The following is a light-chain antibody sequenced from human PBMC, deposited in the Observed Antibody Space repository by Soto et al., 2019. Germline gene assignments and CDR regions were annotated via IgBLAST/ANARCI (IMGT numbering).Light chain of an antibody. CDR2: GAS. J-gene: IGKJ1*01. CDR3: QQYGNSPWT. CDR1: QSVSSY. Sequence: IVLTQSPATLSLSPWERATLSCRASQSVSSYLAWYQQKPGQAPRLLIYGASSRATGIPDRFSGSGSGTDFTLTISSLEPEDFAVYYCQQYGNSPWTFGQGTKVDIK. V-gene: IGKV3-20*01.